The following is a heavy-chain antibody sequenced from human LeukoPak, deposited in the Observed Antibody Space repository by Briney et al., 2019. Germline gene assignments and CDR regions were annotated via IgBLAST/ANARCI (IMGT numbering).Heavy chain of an antibody. CDR1: GFTFSDPY. CDR2: IKNKPNSYTT. Sequence: PRGSLRLSCAASGFTFSDPYMDWVRQAPGKGLEWVGRIKNKPNSYTTEYAASVTGRFSISRDDSKNSLYLQMNSLKTEDTAVYYCARGGRDRSLDYWGQGTLVTVSS. CDR3: ARGGRDRSLDY. J-gene: IGHJ4*02. V-gene: IGHV3-72*01.